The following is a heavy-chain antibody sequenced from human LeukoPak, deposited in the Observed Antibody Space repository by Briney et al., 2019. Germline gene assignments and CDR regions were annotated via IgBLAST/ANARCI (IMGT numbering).Heavy chain of an antibody. J-gene: IGHJ1*01. Sequence: SETLPLTCAVYGWSFIGYYWSWIRQPPGKGLEWIGGINHSGSTNYNPSLKSHGNISIDTSKNQFSLKLSSVTAADTAVYYGARVIPDYAGGGYYEHRGQGTLVTVSS. CDR2: INHSGST. CDR1: GWSFIGYY. CDR3: ARVIPDYAGGGYYEH. V-gene: IGHV4-34*01. D-gene: IGHD3-16*01.